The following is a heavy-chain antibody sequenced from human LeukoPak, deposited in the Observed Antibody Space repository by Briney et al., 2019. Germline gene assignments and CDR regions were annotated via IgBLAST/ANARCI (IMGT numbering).Heavy chain of an antibody. V-gene: IGHV1-24*01. Sequence: GASVKVSCKVSGDTLTALAIHWVRQVPGKGLEWMGHSDPEDGETIYAQKFQGRVTMTEDTSTDTAYMELNSLRYEDTAVYYCTTGDHWGQGTLVTVSS. CDR2: SDPEDGET. J-gene: IGHJ5*02. CDR1: GDTLTALA. CDR3: TTGDH.